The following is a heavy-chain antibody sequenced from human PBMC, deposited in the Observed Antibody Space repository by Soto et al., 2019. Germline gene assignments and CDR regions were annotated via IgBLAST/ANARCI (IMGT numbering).Heavy chain of an antibody. Sequence: AETLSLTCTVSGGSISSYYWSCSRQPAGKGLEWIGRIYASGSTNYNPSLKSRVTMSVDTSKNQFSLKLSSVTAADTAVYYCARVGYVNAFDIWGQGTMVTVSS. J-gene: IGHJ3*02. CDR1: GGSISSYY. V-gene: IGHV4-4*07. CDR3: ARVGYVNAFDI. D-gene: IGHD5-12*01. CDR2: IYASGST.